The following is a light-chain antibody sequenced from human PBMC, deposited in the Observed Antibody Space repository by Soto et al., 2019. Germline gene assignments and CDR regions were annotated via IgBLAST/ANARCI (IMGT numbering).Light chain of an antibody. Sequence: DIVMTQSPLSLPVTPGEPASISCRSSQSLLHSNGINYLDWYLQKPGQSPQLLIYLGSNRASGVPDRFSGSGSGTDFTLKISRVEAEDVGLYYCMQARQTPITFGQGTRLEIK. J-gene: IGKJ5*01. V-gene: IGKV2-28*01. CDR2: LGS. CDR3: MQARQTPIT. CDR1: QSLLHSNGINY.